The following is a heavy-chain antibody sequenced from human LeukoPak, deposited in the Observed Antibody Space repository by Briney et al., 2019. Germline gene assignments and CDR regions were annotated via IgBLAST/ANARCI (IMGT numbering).Heavy chain of an antibody. D-gene: IGHD2-15*01. CDR2: INAGNGNT. CDR3: ARGSDTLLDY. J-gene: IGHJ4*02. V-gene: IGHV1-3*01. Sequence: ASVKVSCKASGYTFTSYAMHWVRQAPGQRLEWMGWINAGNGNTKYSQKFQGRFTITRDTSASTAYKELSSLRSEDTAVYYCARGSDTLLDYWGQGTLVTVSS. CDR1: GYTFTSYA.